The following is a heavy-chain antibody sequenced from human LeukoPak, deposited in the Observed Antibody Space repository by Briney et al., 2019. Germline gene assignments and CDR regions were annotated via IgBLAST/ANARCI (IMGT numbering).Heavy chain of an antibody. Sequence: GASVKVSCKPSGHPFITHYIHWVRQAPGQGPEWMGIIKLSGGSTHYTQNFQGRVTMTSDTSTSTVYMELSNLRSEDTAVYYCAREAPLTYYLDHWGQGTLVFVS. J-gene: IGHJ4*02. V-gene: IGHV1-46*01. CDR1: GHPFITHY. CDR3: AREAPLTYYLDH. CDR2: IKLSGGST.